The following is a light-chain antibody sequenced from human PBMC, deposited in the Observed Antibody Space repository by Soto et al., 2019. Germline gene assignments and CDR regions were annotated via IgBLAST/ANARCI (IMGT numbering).Light chain of an antibody. V-gene: IGKV3-20*01. Sequence: EIVLTQSPATLSLSPGERATISCRASQSVSSSYLAWYQQKPGQAPRLLIYGASSRATGIPDRFSGSGSGTDFTLTLSRLEPEDFAVYFCQQYGNSPPNTFGQGTKVEIK. J-gene: IGKJ2*01. CDR2: GAS. CDR3: QQYGNSPPNT. CDR1: QSVSSSY.